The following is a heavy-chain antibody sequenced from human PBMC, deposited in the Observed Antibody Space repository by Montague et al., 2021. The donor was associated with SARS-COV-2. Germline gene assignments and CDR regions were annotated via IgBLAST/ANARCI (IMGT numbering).Heavy chain of an antibody. V-gene: IGHV3-33*08. CDR2: IFYDASKE. J-gene: IGHJ4*02. Sequence: SLRLSCAASGFSFRTYGMHWVRRAPGKGLEWVAYIFYDASKEDYADSVKGRFTISRDNSKDTLYQHMNTLRAEDTAMYYCARQKDIVGSFDSWGQGTMVIVST. CDR3: ARQKDIVGSFDS. CDR1: GFSFRTYG. D-gene: IGHD5-12*01.